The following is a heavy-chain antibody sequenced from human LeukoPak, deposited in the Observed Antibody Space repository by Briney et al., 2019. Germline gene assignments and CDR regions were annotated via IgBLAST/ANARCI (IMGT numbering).Heavy chain of an antibody. CDR2: IIPIFGTA. CDR1: GGTFSSCA. D-gene: IGHD6-6*01. J-gene: IGHJ4*02. Sequence: SVKVSCKASGGTFSSCAISWVRQAPGQGLEWMGGIIPIFGTANYAQKFQGRVTITTDESTSTAYMELSSLRSEDTAVYYCARGSPIAARPLDYWGQGTLVTVSS. V-gene: IGHV1-69*05. CDR3: ARGSPIAARPLDY.